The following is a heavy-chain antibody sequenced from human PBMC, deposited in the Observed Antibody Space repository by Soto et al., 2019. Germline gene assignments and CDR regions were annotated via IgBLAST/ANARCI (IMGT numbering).Heavy chain of an antibody. CDR3: ARSEEGVGYCSSTSCYPGGYYYYGMEV. CDR1: GYTFTSYY. V-gene: IGHV1-46*01. J-gene: IGHJ6*04. CDR2: INPSGGST. Sequence: ASVKVSCKASGYTFTSYYMHWVRQAPGQGLEWMGIINPSGGSTSYAQKFQGRVTMTRDTPTSTVYMELSSLRSEDTAVYYCARSEEGVGYCSSTSCYPGGYYYYGMEVWGEGTTVTVCS. D-gene: IGHD2-2*01.